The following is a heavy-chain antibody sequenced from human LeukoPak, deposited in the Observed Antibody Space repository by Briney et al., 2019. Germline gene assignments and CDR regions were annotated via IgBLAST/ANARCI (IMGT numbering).Heavy chain of an antibody. CDR3: ARASLVGAYFDY. CDR1: GFTFSSYA. D-gene: IGHD1-26*01. J-gene: IGHJ4*02. CDR2: ISDDGSNK. Sequence: GGSLRLSCAASGFTFSSYAMHWVRQAPGKGLEWVAVISDDGSNKYYADSVKGRFTISRDNSKNTLYLQMNSLRAEDTAVYYCARASLVGAYFDYWGQGTLVTVSS. V-gene: IGHV3-30-3*01.